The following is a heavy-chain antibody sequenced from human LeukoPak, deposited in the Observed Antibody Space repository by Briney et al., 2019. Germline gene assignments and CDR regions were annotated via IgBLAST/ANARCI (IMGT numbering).Heavy chain of an antibody. CDR1: GGTFSSYA. V-gene: IGHV1-46*01. J-gene: IGHJ3*02. CDR2: INPSGGST. D-gene: IGHD6-19*01. CDR3: ARDIAVAGSDAFDI. Sequence: VASVKVSCKASGGTFSSYAISWVRQAPGQGLEWMGIINPSGGSTSYAQKFQGRVTMTRDMSTSTVYMELSSLRSEDTAVYYCARDIAVAGSDAFDIWGQGTMVTVSS.